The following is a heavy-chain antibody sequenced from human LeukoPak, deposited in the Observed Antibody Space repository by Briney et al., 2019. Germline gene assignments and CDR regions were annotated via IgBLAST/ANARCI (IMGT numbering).Heavy chain of an antibody. J-gene: IGHJ4*02. Sequence: SVKVSCKASGGTFSSHAISWVRQAPGQGLEWMGGIIPIFGTANYAQKFQGRVTITADESTSTAYMELSSLRSEDTAVYYCARVELTTVVTPFRSTRDYWGQGTLVTVSS. CDR3: ARVELTTVVTPFRSTRDY. V-gene: IGHV1-69*13. D-gene: IGHD4-23*01. CDR1: GGTFSSHA. CDR2: IIPIFGTA.